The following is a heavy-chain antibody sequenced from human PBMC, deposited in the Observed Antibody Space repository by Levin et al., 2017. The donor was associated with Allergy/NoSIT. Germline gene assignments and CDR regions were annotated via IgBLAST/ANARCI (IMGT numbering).Heavy chain of an antibody. CDR2: ITTNTGNP. V-gene: IGHV7-4-1*02. Sequence: GASVKVSCKASGYTFTNYAMNWVRQAPGQGLEWMGWITTNTGNPTYAQGFTGRFVFSLDTSVSTAYLQISSLKAEDTAVYYCARYRGSQYDYSIDVWGQGTTVTVSS. CDR3: ARYRGSQYDYSIDV. D-gene: IGHD1-26*01. CDR1: GYTFTNYA. J-gene: IGHJ6*02.